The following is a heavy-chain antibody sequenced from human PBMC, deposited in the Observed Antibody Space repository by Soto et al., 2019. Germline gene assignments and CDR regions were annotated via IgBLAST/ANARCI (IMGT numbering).Heavy chain of an antibody. CDR1: GFTFSSYG. J-gene: IGHJ4*02. CDR2: ISYDGSNK. V-gene: IGHV3-30*03. D-gene: IGHD3-3*01. Sequence: GGSLRLSCAASGFTFSSYGMHWVRQAPGKGLEWVAVISYDGSNKYYADSVKGRFTISRDNSKNTLYLQMNSLRAEDTAVYYCAITGFLKWSSTFYWGQGTLVTVSS. CDR3: AITGFLKWSSTFY.